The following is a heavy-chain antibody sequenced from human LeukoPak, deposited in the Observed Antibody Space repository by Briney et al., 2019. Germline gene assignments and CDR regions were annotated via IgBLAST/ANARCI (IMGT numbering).Heavy chain of an antibody. CDR3: ATDYGDYEPIDY. V-gene: IGHV3-30*03. CDR2: ISFDGTNK. CDR1: AFTFSNYW. D-gene: IGHD4-17*01. Sequence: GGSLRLSCAASAFTFSNYWMSWVRQAPGRGLEWVAVISFDGTNKYYGDSVEGRFSVSRDNSKNTLYLQMNSLRPDDTAMYYCATDYGDYEPIDYWGQGTLVTVSS. J-gene: IGHJ4*02.